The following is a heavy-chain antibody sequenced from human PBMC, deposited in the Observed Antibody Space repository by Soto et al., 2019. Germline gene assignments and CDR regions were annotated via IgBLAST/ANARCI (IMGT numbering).Heavy chain of an antibody. CDR2: INPNSGGT. V-gene: IGHV1-2*04. CDR1: GYTFTGYY. J-gene: IGHJ4*02. D-gene: IGHD2-21*02. CDR3: ARAHCGGDCYSGADY. Sequence: ASVKVSCKASGYTFTGYYMHWVRQAPGQGLEWMGWINPNSGGTNYAQKFQGWVTMTRDTSISTAYMELSRLRSDDTAVYYCARAHCGGDCYSGADYWGQGTLVTSPQ.